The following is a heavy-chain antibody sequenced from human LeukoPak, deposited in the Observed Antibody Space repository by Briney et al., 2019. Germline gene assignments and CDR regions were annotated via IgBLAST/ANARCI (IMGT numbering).Heavy chain of an antibody. V-gene: IGHV3-23*01. CDR3: ARWIAQSGNARVLDY. J-gene: IGHJ4*02. Sequence: PGGSLRLSCVASEFTSSSYAMSWVRQAPGKGLEWVSSISGSGSNTYYADSAKGRFTISRDNSKNTLYLQMNSLGAEDTAVYYCARWIAQSGNARVLDYWGQGTLVTVSS. CDR1: EFTSSSYA. D-gene: IGHD1-26*01. CDR2: ISGSGSNT.